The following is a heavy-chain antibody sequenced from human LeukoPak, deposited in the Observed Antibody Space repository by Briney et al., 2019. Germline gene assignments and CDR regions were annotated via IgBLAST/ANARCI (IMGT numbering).Heavy chain of an antibody. D-gene: IGHD6-19*01. CDR3: SFFDY. Sequence: PSETLSLTCTVSGGSISSYYWSWIRQPPGKGLEWIGYIYYSGSTNYNPSLKSRVTISVDTSKNQFSDTAVYYCASLPYSSGWSFFDYWGQGTLVTVSS. CDR2: IYYSGST. V-gene: IGHV4-59*01. CDR1: GGSISSYY. J-gene: IGHJ4*02.